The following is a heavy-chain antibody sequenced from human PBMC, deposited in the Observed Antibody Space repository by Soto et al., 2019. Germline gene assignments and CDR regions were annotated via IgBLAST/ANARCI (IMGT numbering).Heavy chain of an antibody. CDR2: ISYDGSNK. CDR1: GFTFSSYA. D-gene: IGHD3-16*01. J-gene: IGHJ4*02. CDR3: ARSLRGGVLEYYFDY. V-gene: IGHV3-30-3*01. Sequence: GGSLRLSCAASGFTFSSYAMHWVRQAPGKGLEWVAVISYDGSNKYYADSVKGRFTISRDNSKNTLDLQMNSLRAEDTAVYYCARSLRGGVLEYYFDYWGQGTLVTVSS.